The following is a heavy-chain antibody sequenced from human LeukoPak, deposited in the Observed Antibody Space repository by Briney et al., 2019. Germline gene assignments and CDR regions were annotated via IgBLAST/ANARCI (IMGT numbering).Heavy chain of an antibody. Sequence: PGGSLRLSCAASGFTFRSYAMSWVRQAPGKGLEWVSAISGSGGSTYYADSVKGRFTISRDNSKNTLYLQMNSLRAEDTAVYYCAKAPSIAAAGTSAFDIWGQGTMVTVSS. J-gene: IGHJ3*02. V-gene: IGHV3-23*01. CDR2: ISGSGGST. D-gene: IGHD6-13*01. CDR1: GFTFRSYA. CDR3: AKAPSIAAAGTSAFDI.